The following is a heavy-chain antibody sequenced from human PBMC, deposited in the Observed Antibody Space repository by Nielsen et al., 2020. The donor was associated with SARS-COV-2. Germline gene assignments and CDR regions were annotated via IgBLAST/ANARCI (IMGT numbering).Heavy chain of an antibody. Sequence: GESLKISCLASGFAFSRYSMHWVRQTPGKGLEWVALIRYDGSNKYYADSVKGRFTISRDNSKNTLYLQMNSLRAEDTAVYYCARAEYKIYYADVWGKGTTVTVSS. CDR2: IRYDGSNK. CDR1: GFAFSRYS. V-gene: IGHV3-33*08. J-gene: IGHJ6*03. CDR3: ARAEYKIYYADV. D-gene: IGHD6-6*01.